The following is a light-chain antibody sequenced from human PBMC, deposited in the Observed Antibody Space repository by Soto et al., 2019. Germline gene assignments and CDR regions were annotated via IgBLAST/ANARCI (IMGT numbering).Light chain of an antibody. J-gene: IGLJ2*01. CDR2: LNSDGSH. Sequence: QSVLTQSPSASASLGASVKLTCTLSSGHSSYVIAWHQQQPEKGPRYLMRLNSDGSHSKGDGIPDRFSGSSSGAERYLTISSLQSEDEADCYCQTWGTGIQVFGGGTQLTVL. CDR1: SGHSSYV. CDR3: QTWGTGIQV. V-gene: IGLV4-69*01.